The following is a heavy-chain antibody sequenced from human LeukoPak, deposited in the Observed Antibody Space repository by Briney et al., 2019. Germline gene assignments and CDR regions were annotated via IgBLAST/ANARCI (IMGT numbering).Heavy chain of an antibody. D-gene: IGHD2-15*01. CDR1: GGSISSSSYY. J-gene: IGHJ4*02. CDR3: ARHSSFAVGPAHFFDY. V-gene: IGHV4-39*01. Sequence: SETLSLTCTVSGGSISSSSYYWGWIRQPPGKGLVWIGSIYYSGSTYYNPSLKSRVTISVDTSKNQFSLKLSSVTAADTAVDYCARHSSFAVGPAHFFDYWGQGNLVTVSS. CDR2: IYYSGST.